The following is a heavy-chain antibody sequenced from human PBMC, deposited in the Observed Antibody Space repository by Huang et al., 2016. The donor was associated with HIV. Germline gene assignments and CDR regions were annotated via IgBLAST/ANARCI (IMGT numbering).Heavy chain of an antibody. CDR3: ARQWTILEWLLGLDV. D-gene: IGHD3-3*01. Sequence: QMQLQQRGAGLLKPSETLSITCGVSGGSFTGNYLTWIRQAPGKGLEWIGEVNASGATNYNPSVNGRVTISLDKSNRELSLNLRAVTAADTAVYYCARQWTILEWLLGLDVWGQGTTVIVSS. CDR1: GGSFTGNY. V-gene: IGHV4-34*02. CDR2: VNASGAT. J-gene: IGHJ6*02.